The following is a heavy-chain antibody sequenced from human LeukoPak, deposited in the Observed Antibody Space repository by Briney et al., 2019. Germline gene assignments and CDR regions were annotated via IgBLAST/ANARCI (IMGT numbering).Heavy chain of an antibody. CDR3: ARTVGATAQFDF. CDR2: TYYRSKWYN. V-gene: IGHV6-1*01. J-gene: IGHJ5*01. CDR1: VDRVSINSAA. Sequence: SQTLSLTSAISVDRVSINSAAWNSIRQSASRGLEWLVMTYYRSKWYNDYALCANSRIAINPNTSKNQFSQHLNSVTPNDTAVYFCARTVGATAQFDFWGQGTLVTVSS. D-gene: IGHD1-26*01.